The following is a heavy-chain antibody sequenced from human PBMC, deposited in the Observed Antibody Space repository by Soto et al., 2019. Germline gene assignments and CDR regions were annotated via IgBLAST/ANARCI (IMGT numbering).Heavy chain of an antibody. CDR3: AKDRYSSGWYYFDY. J-gene: IGHJ4*02. D-gene: IGHD6-19*01. CDR2: ISWNSGSI. Sequence: PGGSLRLSCAASGFTFDDYAMHWVRQAPGKGPEWVSGISWNSGSIGYADSVKGRFTISRDNAKNSLYLQMNSLRAEDTALYYCAKDRYSSGWYYFDYWGQGTLVTVSS. CDR1: GFTFDDYA. V-gene: IGHV3-9*01.